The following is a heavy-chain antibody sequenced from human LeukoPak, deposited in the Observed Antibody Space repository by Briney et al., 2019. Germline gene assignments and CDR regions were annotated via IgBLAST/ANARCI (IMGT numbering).Heavy chain of an antibody. V-gene: IGHV1-69*01. J-gene: IGHJ4*02. D-gene: IGHD3-10*01. CDR3: ARCRDSRGSSPIWFGELEYYFDY. Sequence: GSSVKVSCKASGGTFSSYAISWVRQAPGQGLEWMGGIIPISGTANYAQKFQGRVTITADESTSTAYMELSSLRSEDTAVYYCARCRDSRGSSPIWFGELEYYFDYWGQGTLVTVSS. CDR2: IIPISGTA. CDR1: GGTFSSYA.